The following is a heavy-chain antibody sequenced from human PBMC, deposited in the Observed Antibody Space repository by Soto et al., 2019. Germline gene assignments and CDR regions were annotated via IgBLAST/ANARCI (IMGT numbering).Heavy chain of an antibody. CDR3: ARDRAEYYDFWSGYLRPLEFDP. D-gene: IGHD3-3*01. CDR2: IKQDGSEK. Sequence: EVQLVESGGGLVQPGGSLRLSCAASGFTFSSYWMSWVRQAPGKGLEWVANIKQDGSEKYYVDSVKGRFTISRDNAKNSLYLQMNSLRAEDTDVYYCARDRAEYYDFWSGYLRPLEFDPWGQGTLVTVSS. CDR1: GFTFSSYW. V-gene: IGHV3-7*01. J-gene: IGHJ5*02.